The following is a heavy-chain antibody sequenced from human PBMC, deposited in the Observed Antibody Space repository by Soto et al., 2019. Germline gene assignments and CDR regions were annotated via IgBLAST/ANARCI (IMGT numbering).Heavy chain of an antibody. Sequence: GASVKVSCKASGYTFTSYGISWVRQAPGQGLEWMGWISAYNGNTNYAQKLQGRVTMTTDTSTSTAYMELRSLRSDDTAVYYCARVPGEGDCGVGYYYYYYYMDVWGKGTTVTVSS. D-gene: IGHD2-21*02. CDR2: ISAYNGNT. CDR1: GYTFTSYG. CDR3: ARVPGEGDCGVGYYYYYYYMDV. V-gene: IGHV1-18*01. J-gene: IGHJ6*03.